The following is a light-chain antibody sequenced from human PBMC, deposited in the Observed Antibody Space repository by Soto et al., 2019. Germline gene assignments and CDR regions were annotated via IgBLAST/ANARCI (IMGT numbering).Light chain of an antibody. V-gene: IGKV3-20*01. Sequence: EFVLTQSPGTLSLSPGERDTLSCRASQSVSSTFLAWYQQKPGQPPRLLIYGAYTRGTGIPDRLSGSGSGTDLTLTISRLEPEDFAVYYCQHYGSSPPLTFGGGTKVEIK. CDR1: QSVSSTF. CDR2: GAY. CDR3: QHYGSSPPLT. J-gene: IGKJ4*01.